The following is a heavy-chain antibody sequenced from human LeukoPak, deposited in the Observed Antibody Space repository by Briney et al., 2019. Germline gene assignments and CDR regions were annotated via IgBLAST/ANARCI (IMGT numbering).Heavy chain of an antibody. CDR3: ARSPSGWYGDY. D-gene: IGHD6-19*01. V-gene: IGHV1-2*06. CDR1: GYTFTDYY. J-gene: IGHJ4*02. Sequence: GASMKVSCKASGYTFTDYYMHWVRQAPGQGLEWIGRINPNSGGTSSARKFQGRVTVTRDTSISTVYMELSRLTSDDTAVYYCARSPSGWYGDYWGQGTLVTVSS. CDR2: INPNSGGT.